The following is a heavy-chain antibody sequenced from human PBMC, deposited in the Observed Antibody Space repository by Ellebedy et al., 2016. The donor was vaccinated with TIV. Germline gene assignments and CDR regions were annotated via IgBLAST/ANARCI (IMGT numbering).Heavy chain of an antibody. D-gene: IGHD1-14*01. CDR3: ARGNAIPGPEPLDN. CDR2: LYSGGTI. V-gene: IGHV3-66*01. CDR1: GFTVSDYY. J-gene: IGHJ4*02. Sequence: GGSLRLSCVASGFTVSDYYVSWVRQAPGKGLEWVATLYSGGTILYADSVRGRVTISSDHSKNTLYLQMNNLRAEDTARYYCARGNAIPGPEPLDNWGQGTLVTVSS.